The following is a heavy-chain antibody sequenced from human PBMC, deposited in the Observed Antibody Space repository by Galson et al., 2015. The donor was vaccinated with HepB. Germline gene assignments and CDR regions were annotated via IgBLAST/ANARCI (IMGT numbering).Heavy chain of an antibody. CDR1: GFTFSSYS. CDR2: ISSSSSYI. D-gene: IGHD5-18*01. Sequence: SLRLSCAASGFTFSSYSMNWVRQAPGKGLEWVSSISSSSSYIYYADSVKGRFTISRDNAKNSLYLQMNSLRAEDTAVYYCARDKDTAMAAYYYYGMDVWGQGTTVTVSS. CDR3: ARDKDTAMAAYYYYGMDV. V-gene: IGHV3-21*01. J-gene: IGHJ6*02.